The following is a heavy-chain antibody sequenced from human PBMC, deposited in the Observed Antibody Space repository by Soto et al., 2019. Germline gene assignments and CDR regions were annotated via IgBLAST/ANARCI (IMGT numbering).Heavy chain of an antibody. J-gene: IGHJ4*02. Sequence: SETLSLTCTVSGGSISSGGYYWSWIRQHPGKGLEWIGYIYYSGSTYYNPSLKSRVTISVDTSKNQFSLKLSSVTAADTAVYYCARGYIVATPFDYWGQGTLVTVSS. CDR2: IYYSGST. D-gene: IGHD5-12*01. CDR1: GGSISSGGYY. CDR3: ARGYIVATPFDY. V-gene: IGHV4-31*03.